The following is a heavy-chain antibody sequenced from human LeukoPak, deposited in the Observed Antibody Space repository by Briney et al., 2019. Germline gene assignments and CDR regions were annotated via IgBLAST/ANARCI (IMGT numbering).Heavy chain of an antibody. D-gene: IGHD6-13*01. CDR2: INPNSGST. J-gene: IGHJ4*02. Sequence: ASVKVSCKASGHTITGYYMHWVRQVPGQALEWMGWINPNSGSTNYAQKFQGRVTMTRDTSITTAYMELSRLRSDDTAVYYCARGFSSWYLSPYYLEYCGQGTPVTVSS. CDR3: ARGFSSWYLSPYYLEY. V-gene: IGHV1-2*02. CDR1: GHTITGYY.